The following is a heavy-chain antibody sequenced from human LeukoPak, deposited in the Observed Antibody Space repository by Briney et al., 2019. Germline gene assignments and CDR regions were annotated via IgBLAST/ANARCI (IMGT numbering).Heavy chain of an antibody. J-gene: IGHJ4*02. CDR2: IIPIFGTA. Sequence: SVKVSCKASGGTFSSYAISWVRQAPGQGLEWMGGIIPIFGTANYAQKFQGRVTITADESTSTAYMELSSLRSEDTAVYYCARGPTVTTWSMALKSGGYFDYWGQGTLVTVSS. CDR3: ARGPTVTTWSMALKSGGYFDY. D-gene: IGHD4-17*01. V-gene: IGHV1-69*13. CDR1: GGTFSSYA.